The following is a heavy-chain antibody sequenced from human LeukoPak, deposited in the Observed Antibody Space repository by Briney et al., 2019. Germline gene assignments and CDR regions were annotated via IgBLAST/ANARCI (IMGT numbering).Heavy chain of an antibody. Sequence: GGSLRLSCAASGFTFSSYAMHWVRQAPGKGLVWVSRINSDGSSTSYADSVKGRFTISRDNAKNTLYLQMNSLRAEDTAVYYCAREIGYCSGGSCYDRWFDPWGQGTLVTVSS. J-gene: IGHJ5*02. V-gene: IGHV3-74*01. CDR3: AREIGYCSGGSCYDRWFDP. CDR2: INSDGSST. D-gene: IGHD2-15*01. CDR1: GFTFSSYA.